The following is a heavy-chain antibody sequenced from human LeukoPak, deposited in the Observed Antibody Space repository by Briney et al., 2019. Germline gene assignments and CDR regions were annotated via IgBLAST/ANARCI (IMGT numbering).Heavy chain of an antibody. Sequence: GGSLRLSCAVSGFTFSSYGMHWVRQAPGKGLGWVALIWYDGSNKYYTDPVKGRLTISRDNSKNTLYLQMNSLGAEDTAIYYCAREGPRGNSQFDYWGQGTLVTVSS. J-gene: IGHJ4*02. CDR1: GFTFSSYG. D-gene: IGHD2/OR15-2a*01. CDR3: AREGPRGNSQFDY. V-gene: IGHV3-33*08. CDR2: IWYDGSNK.